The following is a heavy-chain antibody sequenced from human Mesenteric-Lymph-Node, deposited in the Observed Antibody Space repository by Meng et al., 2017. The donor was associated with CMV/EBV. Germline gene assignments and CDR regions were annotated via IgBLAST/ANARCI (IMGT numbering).Heavy chain of an antibody. Sequence: VYRVESGGGLCQPAGFRNLFCAASGFNVRDKYMSWIRQAPGKGLEWVCIIYRGDNTYYIDSVKDRFTVSRDNSKNTMYLQMNSLRVEDTAVYYCTGDSVSNPNLDYWGQGTLVTVSS. J-gene: IGHJ4*02. CDR3: TGDSVSNPNLDY. D-gene: IGHD3-10*01. V-gene: IGHV3-66*01. CDR1: GFNVRDKY. CDR2: IYRGDNT.